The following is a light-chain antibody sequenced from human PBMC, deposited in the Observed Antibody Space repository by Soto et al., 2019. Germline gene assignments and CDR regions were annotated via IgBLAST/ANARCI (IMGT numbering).Light chain of an antibody. J-gene: IGKJ3*01. CDR3: QQHDYLPIT. V-gene: IGKV1-33*01. Sequence: DIQMTQSPSSLSASVGDRVTITCQASQDISNYLNWYQQKPGKAPKLLIYDASNLEAGVPSRFRGSGSGTDFTFTLRSLRPADIATYYCQQHDYLPITFGPGTKVD. CDR1: QDISNY. CDR2: DAS.